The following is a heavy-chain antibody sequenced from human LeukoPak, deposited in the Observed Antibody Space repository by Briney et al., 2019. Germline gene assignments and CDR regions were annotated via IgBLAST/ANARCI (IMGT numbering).Heavy chain of an antibody. CDR1: GGSIRSSDDY. V-gene: IGHV4-39*07. CDR2: IYYTGSS. D-gene: IGHD3-22*01. Sequence: PSETLSLTRSVSGGSIRSSDDYWGFVRQTPGKGLEWMGSIYYTGSSHYNPSLKSRVTISVDTSKNQFSLKLSSVTAADTAVYYCARDVNYYDSSGYLPWFDPWGQGTLVTVSS. CDR3: ARDVNYYDSSGYLPWFDP. J-gene: IGHJ5*02.